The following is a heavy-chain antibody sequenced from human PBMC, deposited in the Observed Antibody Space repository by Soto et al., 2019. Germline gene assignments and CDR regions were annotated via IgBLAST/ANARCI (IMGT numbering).Heavy chain of an antibody. D-gene: IGHD3-16*01. CDR2: ISPYNGNT. V-gene: IGHV1-18*01. CDR3: ARVNNYVTPPPRDV. CDR1: GYIFVNYG. J-gene: IGHJ6*02. Sequence: ASVKVSCKASGYIFVNYGIAWVRQAPGQGLEWMGWISPYNGNTHYATKVQGRLTMTTDTSTSTAYMDLGSLTSDDTAVYYCARVNNYVTPPPRDVWGQGTRVTVSS.